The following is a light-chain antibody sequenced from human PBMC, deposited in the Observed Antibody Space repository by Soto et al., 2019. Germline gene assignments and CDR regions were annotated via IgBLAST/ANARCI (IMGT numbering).Light chain of an antibody. CDR3: CSYTRSSTPPYV. CDR2: EVS. V-gene: IGLV2-14*01. Sequence: QSALTQPASVSGSPGQSITISCTGTSSDVGGYDYVSWYQQHPGKAPKLMIYEVSDRPLGVSNRFSGSKSGNTASLTISGLQAEDEADYYCCSYTRSSTPPYVFGTGTKLTVL. CDR1: SSDVGGYDY. J-gene: IGLJ1*01.